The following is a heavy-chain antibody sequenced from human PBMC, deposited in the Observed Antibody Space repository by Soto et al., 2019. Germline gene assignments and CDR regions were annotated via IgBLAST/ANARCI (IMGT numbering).Heavy chain of an antibody. V-gene: IGHV4-4*02. D-gene: IGHD6-19*01. Sequence: PSETLSLTCAVSGGSISSSNWWSWVRQPPGKGLEWIGEIYHSGSTNYNPSLKSRVTISVDKSKNQFSLKLSSVTAADTAVYYCARGSIAVADLYYFDYWGQGTLVTVSS. CDR3: ARGSIAVADLYYFDY. CDR1: GGSISSSNW. CDR2: IYHSGST. J-gene: IGHJ4*02.